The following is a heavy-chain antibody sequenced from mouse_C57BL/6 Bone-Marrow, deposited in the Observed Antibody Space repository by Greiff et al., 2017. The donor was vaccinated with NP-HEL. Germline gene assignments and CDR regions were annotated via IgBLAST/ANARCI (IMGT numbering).Heavy chain of an antibody. V-gene: IGHV5-16*01. CDR2: INYDGSSP. D-gene: IGHD2-5*01. Sequence: EVKLVESEGGLVQPGSSMKLSCTASGFTFSDYYMAWVRQVPEKGLEWVANINYDGSSPYYLASLKSRFIISRDTAKNSLDLQMSSLKSEDTATYYCARDYRNPLFYWGKGTTLTVSS. CDR3: ARDYRNPLFY. CDR1: GFTFSDYY. J-gene: IGHJ2*01.